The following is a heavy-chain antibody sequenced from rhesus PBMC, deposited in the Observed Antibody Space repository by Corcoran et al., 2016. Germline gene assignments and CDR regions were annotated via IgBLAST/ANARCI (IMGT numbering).Heavy chain of an antibody. V-gene: IGHV4-80*01. CDR3: ARSGGSYYGPDY. J-gene: IGHJ4*01. CDR2: INGNSGST. D-gene: IGHD3-16*01. CDR1: GASISSYW. Sequence: QVQLQESGPGLVKPSETLSLTCAVSGASISSYWWSWIRQPPGKGLAWIGEINGNSGSTCHNPSLKWRVTISKAASKNQFSRKLSSVTAADTAVYYWARSGGSYYGPDYWGQGVLVTVSS.